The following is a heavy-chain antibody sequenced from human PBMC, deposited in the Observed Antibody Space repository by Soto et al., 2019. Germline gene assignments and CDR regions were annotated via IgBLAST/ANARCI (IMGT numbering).Heavy chain of an antibody. J-gene: IGHJ4*02. CDR2: IYPGDSDT. CDR3: ARAPSYCTSSRCYGNFIDY. CDR1: GYSFTNYW. V-gene: IGHV5-51*01. Sequence: PGESLKISCKGSGYSFTNYWIGWVRQMSGKGLEWMGIIYPGDSDTTYSPSFQGQVTISADKSISTAYLQWSSLKASDTAIYYCARAPSYCTSSRCYGNFIDYWGQGTLVTVSS. D-gene: IGHD2-2*01.